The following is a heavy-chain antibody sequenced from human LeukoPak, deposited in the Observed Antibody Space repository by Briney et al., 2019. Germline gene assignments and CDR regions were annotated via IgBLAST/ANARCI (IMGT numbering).Heavy chain of an antibody. D-gene: IGHD3-22*01. CDR2: ISYDGSNK. J-gene: IGHJ6*02. V-gene: IGHV3-30*18. Sequence: GRSLRLSCAASGFTFSSYGMHWVRQAPGKGLEWVAVISYDGSNKYYADSVKGRFTISRDNSKNTLYLQMNSLRAEDTAVYCCAKDHKPNYYDSSGYGMDVWGQGTTVTVSS. CDR3: AKDHKPNYYDSSGYGMDV. CDR1: GFTFSSYG.